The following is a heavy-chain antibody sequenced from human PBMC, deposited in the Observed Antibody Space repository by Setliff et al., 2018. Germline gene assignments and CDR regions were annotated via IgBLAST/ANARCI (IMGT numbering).Heavy chain of an antibody. V-gene: IGHV2-26*01. CDR2: IFSNDEK. Sequence: TVSGFSLSNARMGVSWIRQPPGKALEWLAHIFSNDEKSYSTSLKSRLTISKDTSKSQVVLTMTNMDPVDTATYYCARELYSSSWYPCDYWGQGTLVTVS. J-gene: IGHJ4*02. CDR3: ARELYSSSWYPCDY. D-gene: IGHD6-13*01. CDR1: GFSLSNARMG.